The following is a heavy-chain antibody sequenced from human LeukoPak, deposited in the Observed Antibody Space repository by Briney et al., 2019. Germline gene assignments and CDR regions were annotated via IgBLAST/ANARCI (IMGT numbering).Heavy chain of an antibody. CDR1: GGSISNYY. Sequence: SETLSLTCTVSGGSISNYYWSWIRQPPEKGLEWIGYIFYSGSTNYNPSLMSRVTISVDTSKNQFSLKLSSVTAADTAVYYCARGLRLLNYWGQGTLVTVSS. V-gene: IGHV4-59*12. CDR2: IFYSGST. J-gene: IGHJ4*02. CDR3: ARGLRLLNY.